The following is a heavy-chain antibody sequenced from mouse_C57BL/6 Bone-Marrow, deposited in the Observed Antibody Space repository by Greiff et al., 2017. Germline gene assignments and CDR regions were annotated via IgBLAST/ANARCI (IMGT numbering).Heavy chain of an antibody. D-gene: IGHD1-3*01. V-gene: IGHV14-4*01. CDR2: IDPENGDT. J-gene: IGHJ3*01. CDR3: RSSAWFAY. CDR1: GFNIKDDY. Sequence: VQLQQSGAELVRPGASVKLSCTASGFNIKDDYMHWVKQRPEQGLEWIGWIDPENGDTEYASKFQGKATITADTSSNTAYLQLSGLTAEETAVSYCRSSAWFAYWGQGTLVTVSA.